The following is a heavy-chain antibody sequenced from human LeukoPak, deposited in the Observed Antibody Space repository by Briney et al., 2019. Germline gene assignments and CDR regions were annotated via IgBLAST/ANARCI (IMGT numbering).Heavy chain of an antibody. D-gene: IGHD1-1*01. V-gene: IGHV3-33*03. CDR3: ASGSPTGTPHRHFDY. J-gene: IGHJ4*02. Sequence: PGGSLRLSCAASGFTFSSYGMHWVRQAPGKGLEWVAVIWYDGSNKYYADSVKGRFTISRDNAKNSLYLQMNSLRAEDTALYYCASGSPTGTPHRHFDYWGQGTLVTVSS. CDR1: GFTFSSYG. CDR2: IWYDGSNK.